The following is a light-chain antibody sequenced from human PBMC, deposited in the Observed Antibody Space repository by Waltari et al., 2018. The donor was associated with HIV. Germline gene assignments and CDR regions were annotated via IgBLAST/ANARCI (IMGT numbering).Light chain of an antibody. J-gene: IGLJ1*01. CDR3: SSYTSTYV. V-gene: IGLV2-14*01. Sequence: QSALTQPASVSGSPGQSITISCTGTSSDVGGYNYVSWYQQHPGKAPNLMLYDVSNRPSGVSNRFSGSKSGNTASQTISGLQAEDEADYYCSSYTSTYVFGTGTKVTVL. CDR1: SSDVGGYNY. CDR2: DVS.